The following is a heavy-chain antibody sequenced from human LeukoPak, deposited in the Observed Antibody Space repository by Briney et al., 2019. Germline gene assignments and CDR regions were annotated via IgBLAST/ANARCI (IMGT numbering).Heavy chain of an antibody. CDR3: ARGPYYDSWSGYPYFDS. CDR1: GGSISSYY. CDR2: IYYSGST. V-gene: IGHV4-59*08. J-gene: IGHJ4*02. Sequence: PSETLSLTCTVSGGSISSYYWSWIRQPPGKGLEWIGYIYYSGSTNYNPSLKSRVTISVDTSKNQFSLKLSSVTAADTAMYYCARGPYYDSWSGYPYFDSWGQGTLVTVSS. D-gene: IGHD3-3*01.